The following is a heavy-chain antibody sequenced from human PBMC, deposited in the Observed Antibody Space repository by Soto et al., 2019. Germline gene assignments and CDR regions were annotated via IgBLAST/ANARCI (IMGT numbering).Heavy chain of an antibody. J-gene: IGHJ5*02. CDR2: ISPGSRYP. CDR1: GFTFGDSY. CDR3: VRGGGGGLFDP. Sequence: GGSLGLSCAGSGFTFGDSYVSWIRQAPGKGLEWLSYISPGSRYPAYADSVKGRFTISRDNARRSLFLQMTSLTAEDTAMYYCVRGGGGGLFDPWGQGTMVTVSS. D-gene: IGHD2-15*01. V-gene: IGHV3-11*06.